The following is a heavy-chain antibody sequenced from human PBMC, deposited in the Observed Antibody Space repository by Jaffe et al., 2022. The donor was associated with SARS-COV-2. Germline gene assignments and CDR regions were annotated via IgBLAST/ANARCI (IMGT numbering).Heavy chain of an antibody. V-gene: IGHV4-59*01. D-gene: IGHD5-12*01. CDR1: GGSISSYY. CDR2: IYYSGST. J-gene: IGHJ4*02. Sequence: QVQLQESGPGLVKPSETLSLTCTVSGGSISSYYWSWIRQPPGKGLEWIGYIYYSGSTNYNPSLKSRVTISVDTSKNQFSLKLSSVTAADTAVYYCARVRRLRAPFDYWGQGTLVTVSS. CDR3: ARVRRLRAPFDY.